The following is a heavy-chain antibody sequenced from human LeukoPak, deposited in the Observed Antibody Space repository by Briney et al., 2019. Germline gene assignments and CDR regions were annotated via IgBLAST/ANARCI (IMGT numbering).Heavy chain of an antibody. D-gene: IGHD2-2*01. CDR1: GFTFSSYS. CDR3: ASHPTAASF. Sequence: PGGSLRLSCAASGFTFSSYSMNWVRQAPGKGLEWVSSISGSSSDIYYADSLKGRFTISRDNAKNSLYLQMNSLRVEDTAVYYCASHPTAASFWGQGTLVTVSS. J-gene: IGHJ4*02. CDR2: ISGSSSDI. V-gene: IGHV3-21*01.